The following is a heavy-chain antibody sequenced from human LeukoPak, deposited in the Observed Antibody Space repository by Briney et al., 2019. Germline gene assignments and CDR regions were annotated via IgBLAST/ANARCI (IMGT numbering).Heavy chain of an antibody. CDR2: ISASGGST. J-gene: IGHJ5*02. CDR1: GYTFSRYA. CDR3: AKDQYSGEGFGELSWFDP. V-gene: IGHV3-23*01. Sequence: GWSLGLSCAASGYTFSRYAMSWVRQAWGKGLEYVSGISASGGSTYYADFVKGRFTISRDNSKNPLYLQMTSLRAEDTAISYCAKDQYSGEGFGELSWFDPSGQGTLVTASS. D-gene: IGHD3-10*01.